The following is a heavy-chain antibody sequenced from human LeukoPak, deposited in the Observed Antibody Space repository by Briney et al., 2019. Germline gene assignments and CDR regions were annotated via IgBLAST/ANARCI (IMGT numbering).Heavy chain of an antibody. J-gene: IGHJ4*02. CDR2: IYYSGST. D-gene: IGHD4-17*01. CDR3: ASLTTVTQGYFDS. CDR1: GGSISSYY. V-gene: IGHV4-59*08. Sequence: SETESLTCTVSGGSISSYYWSWIRQPPGKGLEWIGYIYYSGSTNYNPSLKSRLTISLDASKNQFSLKLSSVTATDTAVYYCASLTTVTQGYFDSWGPGTLVHGSS.